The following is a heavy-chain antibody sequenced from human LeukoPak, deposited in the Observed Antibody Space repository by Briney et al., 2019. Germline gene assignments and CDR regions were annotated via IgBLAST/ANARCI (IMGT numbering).Heavy chain of an antibody. CDR1: GGSFTGYY. CDR3: ARALVQWLANMPFDY. CDR2: INHSGST. V-gene: IGHV4-34*01. D-gene: IGHD6-19*01. J-gene: IGHJ4*02. Sequence: SETLSLTCAVYGGSFTGYYWSWVCQPPGKGLEWIWEINHSGSTNYNPSLKSRVTIAVDTSKNQFSLKLSSVTAADTAVYYCARALVQWLANMPFDYWGQGTLVTVSS.